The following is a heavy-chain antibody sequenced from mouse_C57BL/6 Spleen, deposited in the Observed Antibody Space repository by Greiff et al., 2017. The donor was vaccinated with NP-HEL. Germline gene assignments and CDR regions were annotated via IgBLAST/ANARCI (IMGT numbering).Heavy chain of an antibody. CDR3: ARTGVVATDYAMDY. J-gene: IGHJ4*01. CDR1: GFSLTSYG. D-gene: IGHD1-1*01. CDR2: IWSGGST. Sequence: QVHVKQSGPGLVQPSQSLSITCTVSGFSLTSYGVHWVRQSPGKGLEWLGVIWSGGSTDYNAAFISRLSISKDNSKSQVFFKMNSLQADDTAIYYCARTGVVATDYAMDYWGQGPSVTVSS. V-gene: IGHV2-2*01.